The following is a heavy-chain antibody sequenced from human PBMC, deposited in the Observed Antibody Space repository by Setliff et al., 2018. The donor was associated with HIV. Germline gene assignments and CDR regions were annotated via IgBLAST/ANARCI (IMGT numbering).Heavy chain of an antibody. Sequence: PSETLSLTCTVSGGSISTYYWSWIRQPPGKGLEWIGYIYYSGSTNYNPSLKSRVTISVDTSKNQFSLKLSSATAADTAVYYCARAEGATYYNFSYYYGMDVWGQGTTVTVSS. CDR3: ARAEGATYYNFSYYYGMDV. CDR2: IYYSGST. CDR1: GGSISTYY. J-gene: IGHJ6*02. D-gene: IGHD3-3*01. V-gene: IGHV4-59*01.